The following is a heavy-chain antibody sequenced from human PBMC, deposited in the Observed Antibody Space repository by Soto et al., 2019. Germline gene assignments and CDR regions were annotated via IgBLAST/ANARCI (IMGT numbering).Heavy chain of an antibody. Sequence: ELQLVESGGGLVQPGGSLRLSCAASVFSFSDHYMDWVLQAPGKGLEWVGRTRNKAYIYTTEYAASLRVSYTIYRDNTYDFLYLQMNSQITEDTAVYLCASSIPISKWSGFSPWGQVRQVTVSS. J-gene: IGHJ5*02. V-gene: IGHV3-72*01. CDR2: TRNKAYIYTT. CDR3: ASSIPISKWSGFSP. D-gene: IGHD2-15*01. CDR1: VFSFSDHY.